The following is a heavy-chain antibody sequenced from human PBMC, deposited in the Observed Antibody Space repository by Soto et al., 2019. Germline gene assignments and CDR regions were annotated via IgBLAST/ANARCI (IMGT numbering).Heavy chain of an antibody. CDR1: GFNFRNFN. J-gene: IGHJ3*01. CDR3: ARDLRGHYGP. D-gene: IGHD4-17*01. V-gene: IGHV3-21*06. Sequence: ETLRLSCEGCGFNFRNFNMIWVRQAPGKGLEWVSSVSGSSSYIYYADSVKGRFTVSRDNANNLVFLQMNGLRPEDTAMYYCARDLRGHYGPWGQGTMVTVSS. CDR2: VSGSSSYI.